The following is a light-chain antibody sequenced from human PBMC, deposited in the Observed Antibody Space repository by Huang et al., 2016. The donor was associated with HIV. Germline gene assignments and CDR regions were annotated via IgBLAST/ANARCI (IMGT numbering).Light chain of an antibody. V-gene: IGKV3-15*01. J-gene: IGKJ3*01. CDR1: QSVTTN. Sequence: EIVMTQSPATLSVSPGARATLSCRASQSVTTNLAWYQQKPCQAPRLRSYGASTRATGIPARFSGSGSGTDFTLTISSLQSEDFAVYYCQQYNNWPIFTFGPGTKVDIK. CDR2: GAS. CDR3: QQYNNWPIFT.